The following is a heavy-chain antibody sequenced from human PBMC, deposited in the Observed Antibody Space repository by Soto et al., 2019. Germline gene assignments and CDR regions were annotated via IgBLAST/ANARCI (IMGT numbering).Heavy chain of an antibody. CDR1: GYTFTGYY. V-gene: IGHV1-2*04. Sequence: ASVKVSCKASGYTFTGYYMHWVRQAPGEGLEWMGWINPNSGGTNYAQKFQGWVTMTRDTSISTAYMELSRLRSDDTAVYYCARDGGLGYCSGGSCYVEPGYFDYWGQGTLVTVSS. J-gene: IGHJ4*02. D-gene: IGHD2-15*01. CDR2: INPNSGGT. CDR3: ARDGGLGYCSGGSCYVEPGYFDY.